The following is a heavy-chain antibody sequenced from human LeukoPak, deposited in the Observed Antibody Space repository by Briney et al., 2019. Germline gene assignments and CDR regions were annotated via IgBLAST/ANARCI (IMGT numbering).Heavy chain of an antibody. CDR1: GVTFSSYA. CDR2: ITHTGGDS. J-gene: IGHJ4*02. Sequence: PGGALRVSCVASGVTFSSYAMSWGREAPGEGREWGALITHTGGDSYYADSVKGGVAISRENSKNTLYLEMNALRAEDTALYFCGKDKTTYNWWEVIESWGQGALVTVSS. D-gene: IGHD1-1*01. V-gene: IGHV3-23*01. CDR3: GKDKTTYNWWEVIES.